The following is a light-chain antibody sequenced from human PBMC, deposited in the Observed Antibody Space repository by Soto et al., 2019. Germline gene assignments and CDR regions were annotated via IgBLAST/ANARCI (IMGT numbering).Light chain of an antibody. CDR1: QSISSS. Sequence: DMQMTRSPSTLSASVGDRITITCRASQSISSSLAWYQQKPGKAPKLLIYMASNLQSGVPSRFGGAGSGTEFTLTISSLQPDDFATYYCQQYNTYSRTFGQGTKVDI. CDR3: QQYNTYSRT. CDR2: MAS. J-gene: IGKJ1*01. V-gene: IGKV1-5*03.